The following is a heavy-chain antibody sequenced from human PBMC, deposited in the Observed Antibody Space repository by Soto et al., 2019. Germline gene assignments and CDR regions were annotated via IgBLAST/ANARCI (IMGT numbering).Heavy chain of an antibody. Sequence: VASVKVSCKASGGTFSSYAISWVRQAPGQGLEWMGGIIPIFGTANYAQKFQGRVTITADESTSTAYMELSSLRSEDTAVYYCARAREGYSTLHYYYGMDVWGQGTTVTVSS. CDR2: IIPIFGTA. D-gene: IGHD6-13*01. J-gene: IGHJ6*02. CDR3: ARAREGYSTLHYYYGMDV. CDR1: GGTFSSYA. V-gene: IGHV1-69*13.